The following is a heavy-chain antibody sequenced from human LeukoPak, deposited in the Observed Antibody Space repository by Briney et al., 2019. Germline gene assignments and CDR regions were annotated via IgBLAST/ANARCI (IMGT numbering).Heavy chain of an antibody. Sequence: SETLSLTCTVSGGSISHSTNYWGWIRQPPGKGLEWIGSIYYSGSTYYSPALKTRVTISVDTAKNQFSLKLSSVTAAVAAVYFCARSATLRPNFDYWGQGTLVTVSS. CDR1: GGSISHSTNY. CDR2: IYYSGST. D-gene: IGHD2-15*01. J-gene: IGHJ4*02. V-gene: IGHV4-39*07. CDR3: ARSATLRPNFDY.